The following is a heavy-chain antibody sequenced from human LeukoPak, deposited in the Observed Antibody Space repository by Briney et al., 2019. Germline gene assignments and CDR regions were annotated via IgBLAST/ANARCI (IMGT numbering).Heavy chain of an antibody. Sequence: SETLSLTCAVSGGSISSSNWWSWVRQPPGKGLEWIGEIYHSGSTNYNPSLKSRVTISVDKSKNQFSLKLSSVIAADTAVYYCAREYGDYVYWYFDLWGRGTLVTVSS. V-gene: IGHV4-4*02. D-gene: IGHD4-17*01. CDR2: IYHSGST. CDR3: AREYGDYVYWYFDL. CDR1: GGSISSSNW. J-gene: IGHJ2*01.